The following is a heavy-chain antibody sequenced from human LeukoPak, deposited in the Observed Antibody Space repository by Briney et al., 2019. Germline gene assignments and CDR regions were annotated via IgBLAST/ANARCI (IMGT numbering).Heavy chain of an antibody. CDR2: INHSGST. J-gene: IGHJ3*02. Sequence: SETLSLTCAVYGGSFSGYYWSWIRQPPGKGLEWIGEINHSGSTNYNPSLKSRVTISVDTSKNQFSLKLSSVTAADTAVYYCARSYGSGRMGDAFVIWGQGTMVTVSS. CDR1: GGSFSGYY. CDR3: ARSYGSGRMGDAFVI. D-gene: IGHD3-10*01. V-gene: IGHV4-34*01.